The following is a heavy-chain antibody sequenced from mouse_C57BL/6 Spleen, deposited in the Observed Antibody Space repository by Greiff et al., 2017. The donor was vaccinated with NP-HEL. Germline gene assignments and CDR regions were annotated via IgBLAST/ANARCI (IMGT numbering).Heavy chain of an antibody. CDR2: INPYNGDT. V-gene: IGHV1-20*01. CDR3: AREVASYWYFDV. CDR1: GYSFTGYF. J-gene: IGHJ1*03. Sequence: EVKLQQSGPELVKPGDSVKISCKASGYSFTGYFMNWVMQSHGKSLEWIGRINPYNGDTFYNQKFKGKATLTVDKSSSTAHMELRSLTSEDSAVYYCAREVASYWYFDVWGTGTTVTVSS. D-gene: IGHD1-1*02.